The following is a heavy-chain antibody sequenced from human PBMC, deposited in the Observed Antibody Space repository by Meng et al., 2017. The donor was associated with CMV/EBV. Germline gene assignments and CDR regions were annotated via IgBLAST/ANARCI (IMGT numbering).Heavy chain of an antibody. CDR1: GFTFSSYA. J-gene: IGHJ4*02. CDR3: ARTFVAGTVLGGVDY. CDR2: ISYDGSNK. V-gene: IGHV3-30-3*01. D-gene: IGHD6-19*01. Sequence: GESLKISCAASGFTFSSYAMHRVRQAPGKGLEWVAVISYDGSNKYYADSVKGRFTISRDNSKNTLYLQMNSLRAEDTAVYYCARTFVAGTVLGGVDYWGQGTLVTVSS.